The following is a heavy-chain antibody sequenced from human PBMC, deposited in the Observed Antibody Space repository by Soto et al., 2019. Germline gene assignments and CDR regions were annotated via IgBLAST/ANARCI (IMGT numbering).Heavy chain of an antibody. Sequence: GGSLRLSCAASGFSFVNYAMNWVRQAPGKGLEWVSGLSGSGTSTYYADFVKGRFTISRDNSRDTLFLQMNSLTADDTAVYYCAKATTNGGWFNTFDSWGQGALVTVSS. CDR2: LSGSGTST. CDR1: GFSFVNYA. V-gene: IGHV3-23*01. J-gene: IGHJ4*02. D-gene: IGHD6-19*01. CDR3: AKATTNGGWFNTFDS.